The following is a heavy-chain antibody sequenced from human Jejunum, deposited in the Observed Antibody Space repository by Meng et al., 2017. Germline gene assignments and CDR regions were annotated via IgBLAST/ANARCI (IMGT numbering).Heavy chain of an antibody. CDR3: GRGLNGDYVH. Sequence: ASVKVSCKASGYTFTSYYIHWVRQAPGQGLEWMGMINPSDSRTIYAQKLQGRVTMTRDTSTTTVYMELSSLRSEDTAVFYRGRGLNGDYVHWGQGTLVTVSS. CDR2: INPSDSRT. J-gene: IGHJ4*02. D-gene: IGHD4-17*01. V-gene: IGHV1-46*04. CDR1: GYTFTSYY.